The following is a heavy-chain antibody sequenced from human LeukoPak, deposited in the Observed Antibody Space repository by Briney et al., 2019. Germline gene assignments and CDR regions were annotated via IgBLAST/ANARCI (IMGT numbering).Heavy chain of an antibody. J-gene: IGHJ6*03. CDR3: ARGAAAGNYYYYYYMDV. CDR2: ISSSGSTI. Sequence: GGSLRLSCAASGFTFSSYEMNWVRQAPGKGLEWVSYISSSGSTIYYADSVKGRFTISRDNAKNTLYLQMNSLRAEDTAVYYCARGAAAGNYYYYYYMDVWGKGTTVTVSS. D-gene: IGHD6-13*01. CDR1: GFTFSSYE. V-gene: IGHV3-48*03.